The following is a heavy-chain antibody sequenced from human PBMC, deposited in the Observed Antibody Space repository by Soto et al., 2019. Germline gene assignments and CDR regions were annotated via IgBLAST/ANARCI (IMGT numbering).Heavy chain of an antibody. CDR2: IYHSGST. CDR3: ARRRITMIVVSPYGMGV. CDR1: GGSISSSNW. J-gene: IGHJ6*02. V-gene: IGHV4-4*02. Sequence: PSETLPLTCAVSGGSISSSNWWSWVRQPPGKGLEWIGEIYHSGSTNSNPPLKSRVTISVDKSKNQFSLKLSSVTAADTAVYYCARRRITMIVVSPYGMGVWGQGTTVTVSS. D-gene: IGHD3-22*01.